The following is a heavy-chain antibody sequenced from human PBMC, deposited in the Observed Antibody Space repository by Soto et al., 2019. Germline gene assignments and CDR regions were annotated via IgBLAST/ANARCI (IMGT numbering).Heavy chain of an antibody. Sequence: SETLSLTCTVSGGSVSSSSYYWNWIRQPPGKGLEWIAYIYYTGSTNYNPSLKSRVSISIDTSKNQFSLNLSSVSAADTAVYYCARAGFCRGGSCSFDYFDYWGQGALVTVSS. V-gene: IGHV4-61*01. CDR3: ARAGFCRGGSCSFDYFDY. D-gene: IGHD2-15*01. J-gene: IGHJ4*02. CDR1: GGSVSSSSYY. CDR2: IYYTGST.